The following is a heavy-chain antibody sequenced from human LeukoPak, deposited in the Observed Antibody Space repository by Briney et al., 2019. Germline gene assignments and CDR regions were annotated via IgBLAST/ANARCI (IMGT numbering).Heavy chain of an antibody. D-gene: IGHD3-16*02. CDR3: AKGPSLGELSCFDY. Sequence: PGGSLRLSCAASGFTFDDYAMHWVRQAPGKGLKWVSGISWNSGSIGYADSVKGRFTISRDNAKNSLYLQMNSLRAEDTALYYCAKGPSLGELSCFDYWGQGTLVTVSS. CDR1: GFTFDDYA. J-gene: IGHJ4*02. V-gene: IGHV3-9*01. CDR2: ISWNSGSI.